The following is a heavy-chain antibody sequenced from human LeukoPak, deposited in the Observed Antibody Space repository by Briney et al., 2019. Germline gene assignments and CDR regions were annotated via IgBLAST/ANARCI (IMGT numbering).Heavy chain of an antibody. CDR2: IYSGGST. CDR3: ARGDYYHYYGKDL. V-gene: IGHV3-53*01. Sequence: PGGSLRLSCAASGFTVSSNYMSWVRQAPGKGLEWVSVIYSGGSTYYADSVKGRFTISRDNSKNTLYLQMNSLRAEDTAVYYCARGDYYHYYGKDLWGQGTTVNVSS. J-gene: IGHJ6*02. CDR1: GFTVSSNY.